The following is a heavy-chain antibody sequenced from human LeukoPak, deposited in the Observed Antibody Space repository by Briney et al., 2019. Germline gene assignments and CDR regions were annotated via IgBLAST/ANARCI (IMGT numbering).Heavy chain of an antibody. CDR3: ATGGRYYYDQ. CDR2: IKQDGSEK. D-gene: IGHD3-22*01. V-gene: IGHV3-7*01. J-gene: IGHJ4*02. Sequence: GGSLRLSCTASGFTFTSYWMSWVRQAPGKGLEWVANIKQDGSEKYYVDAVKGRFTISRDNAENSLYLQMNSLRAEDTAVYYCATGGRYYYDQWGQGTLVTVSS. CDR1: GFTFTSYW.